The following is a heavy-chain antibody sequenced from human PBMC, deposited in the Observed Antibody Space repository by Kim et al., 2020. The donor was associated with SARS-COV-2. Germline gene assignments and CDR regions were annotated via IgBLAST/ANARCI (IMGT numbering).Heavy chain of an antibody. CDR2: ISWDGGST. CDR3: AKDSEDSRSAAFDF. CDR1: GFTFGDFT. V-gene: IGHV3-43*01. J-gene: IGHJ5*01. D-gene: IGHD3-22*01. Sequence: GGSLRLSCAASGFTFGDFTMHWVRQAPGKGLEWVSLISWDGGSTYYADSVKGRFTISRDNSNNSQYMQMNILRTEATALYYCAKDSEDSRSAAFDFWG.